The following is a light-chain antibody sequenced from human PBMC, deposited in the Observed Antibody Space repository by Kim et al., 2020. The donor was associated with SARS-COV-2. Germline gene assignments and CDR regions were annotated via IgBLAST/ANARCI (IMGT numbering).Light chain of an antibody. Sequence: GQSITISCTGTSNYIGGYNYVSWYQHHPGKAPKLIITDVTKRPSGVSTRFSGSKSGNTASLTISGLQTEDEADYYCCSFTSSSTLVFGGGTKLTVL. CDR2: DVT. V-gene: IGLV2-14*03. CDR1: SNYIGGYNY. CDR3: CSFTSSSTLV. J-gene: IGLJ3*02.